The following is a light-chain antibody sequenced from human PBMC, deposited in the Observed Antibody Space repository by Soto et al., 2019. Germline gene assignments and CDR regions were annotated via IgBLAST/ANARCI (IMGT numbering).Light chain of an antibody. V-gene: IGLV2-14*01. CDR1: SSDLGTFDY. CDR2: EVS. J-gene: IGLJ3*02. CDR3: ISYTTSNPPVV. Sequence: QSALTQPASVSGSPGQSITISCTGTSSDLGTFDYVSWFQHHPGKATKLVIYEVSSRASGVSTRFSGSKSSNTASLTIAGLQPEDEADYYCISYTTSNPPVVFGGGTKMTVL.